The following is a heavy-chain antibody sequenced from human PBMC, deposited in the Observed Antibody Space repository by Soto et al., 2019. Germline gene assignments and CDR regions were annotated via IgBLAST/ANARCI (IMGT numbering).Heavy chain of an antibody. Sequence: GASVKFSCKASGYSFTSYYMHWVRQPPRQGLEWMGIINPSGGSTSYAKKFQGRVTLTRDTSTSPVYMEVSSLRPGDTAVYYCARSPIAAGAGSLPLDSRGQGALVPVSS. CDR1: GYSFTSYY. D-gene: IGHD6-19*01. CDR2: INPSGGST. J-gene: IGHJ4*02. CDR3: ARSPIAAGAGSLPLDS. V-gene: IGHV1-46*01.